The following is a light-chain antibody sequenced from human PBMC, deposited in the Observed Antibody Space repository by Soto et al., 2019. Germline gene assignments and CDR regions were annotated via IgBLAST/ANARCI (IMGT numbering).Light chain of an antibody. V-gene: IGLV1-40*01. CDR1: SSDIGAGYD. Sequence: QSALTQPPSVSGAPGQRVTISCTGSSSDIGAGYDVHWYQQLPGTAPKLLIYVNNKRPSGVPDRFSGSRSGTSASLAITGLQAEDEADDYYQSYDSRLSCSTFVTVTKVTV. CDR2: VNN. J-gene: IGLJ1*01. CDR3: QSYDSRLSCST.